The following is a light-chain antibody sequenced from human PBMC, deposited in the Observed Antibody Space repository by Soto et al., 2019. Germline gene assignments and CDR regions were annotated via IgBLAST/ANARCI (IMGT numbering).Light chain of an antibody. CDR1: SSDVGGYNY. Sequence: QSVLTQPPSASGSPGQSVTISCTGTSSDVGGYNYVSWYQQHPGKAPKLMIYEVSKRPSGVPDRFSGSKSGNTASLTVSGLQAEDEDDYYCSSYAGSNNLVFGGGTKVT. CDR3: SSYAGSNNLV. V-gene: IGLV2-8*01. CDR2: EVS. J-gene: IGLJ2*01.